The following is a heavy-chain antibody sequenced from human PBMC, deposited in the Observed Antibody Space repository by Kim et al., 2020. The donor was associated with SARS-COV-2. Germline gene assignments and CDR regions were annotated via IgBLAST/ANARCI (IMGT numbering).Heavy chain of an antibody. Sequence: SETLSLTCAVYGGSFSGYYWSWIRQPPGKGLEWIGEINHSGSTNYNPSLKSRVTISVDTSKNQFSLKLSSVTAADTAVYYCARGGAHRGDYCGGDCYPPYNWFDPWGQGTLVTVSS. CDR1: GGSFSGYY. V-gene: IGHV4-34*01. CDR2: INHSGST. D-gene: IGHD2-21*02. CDR3: ARGGAHRGDYCGGDCYPPYNWFDP. J-gene: IGHJ5*02.